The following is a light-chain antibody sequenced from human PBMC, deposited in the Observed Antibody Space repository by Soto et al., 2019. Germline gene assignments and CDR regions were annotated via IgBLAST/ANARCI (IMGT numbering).Light chain of an antibody. Sequence: IVSTHSPATLSFSPVEIATLSCRASQSVSSYLAWYQQKPFQAPRLLIYDASNRATGIPARFSGSGSGTDFTLTISSLEPEDFAVYYCQQRSNWPPTFGQGRRLEIK. CDR2: DAS. CDR1: QSVSSY. J-gene: IGKJ5*01. V-gene: IGKV3-11*01. CDR3: QQRSNWPPT.